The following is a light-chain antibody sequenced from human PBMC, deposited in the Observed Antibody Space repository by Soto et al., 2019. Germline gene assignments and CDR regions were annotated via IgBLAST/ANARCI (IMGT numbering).Light chain of an antibody. Sequence: EIVVAQSPGTPVLSPGEKAPLSRRAIQSVSSTYLASYQDKPGQDPRLLVYGGSSGATGIPDMFSGSGSGTDFTLTISRLEPEDFAVYYCQQYGNSPVTFGQGTKV. CDR2: GGS. CDR3: QQYGNSPVT. V-gene: IGKV3-20*01. CDR1: QSVSSTY. J-gene: IGKJ1*01.